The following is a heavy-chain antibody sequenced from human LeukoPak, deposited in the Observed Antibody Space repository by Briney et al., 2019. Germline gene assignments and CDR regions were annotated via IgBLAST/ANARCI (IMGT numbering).Heavy chain of an antibody. D-gene: IGHD3-3*01. CDR2: IYYSGST. V-gene: IGHV4-39*01. J-gene: IGHJ5*02. CDR3: ARSYDFWSGKTTLDP. Sequence: VPVGSIGNSIDFCGCSRLPPRKGLEWIASIYYSGSTYYNPSLKSRVTISVDTSKNQFSLKMSSVTAADTAVYYCARSYDFWSGKTTLDPWGQGTLVTVSS. CDR1: VGSIGNSIDF.